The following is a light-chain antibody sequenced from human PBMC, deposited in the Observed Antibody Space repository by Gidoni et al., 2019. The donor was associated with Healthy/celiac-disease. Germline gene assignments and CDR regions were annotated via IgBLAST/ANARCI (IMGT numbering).Light chain of an antibody. CDR3: QQYYSTPL. V-gene: IGKV4-1*01. CDR2: WAS. J-gene: IGKJ2*01. CDR1: QSVLYSSNNQNY. Sequence: DIVMTQPPDSLSVSLGERATINCKSSQSVLYSSNNQNYLAWYQQKPGQPPKLLIYWASTRESGVPDRFSGSGSGTDFTLTISSLQAEDVAVYYCQQYYSTPLFGQGTKLEIK.